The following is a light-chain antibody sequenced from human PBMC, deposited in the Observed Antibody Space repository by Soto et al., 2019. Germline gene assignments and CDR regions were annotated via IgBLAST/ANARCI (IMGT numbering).Light chain of an antibody. J-gene: IGKJ3*01. CDR1: QSINSRY. CDR3: QQLGSSPGFT. CDR2: AAS. Sequence: DIVLTQSPGTLSLSPGERATLSCRASQSINSRYLAWYQQKPGQAPRLLIYAASSRSTGIPDRFSGSGSGTDFTLTISRLEPEDFAVYYCQQLGSSPGFTFGPGTKVDIK. V-gene: IGKV3-20*01.